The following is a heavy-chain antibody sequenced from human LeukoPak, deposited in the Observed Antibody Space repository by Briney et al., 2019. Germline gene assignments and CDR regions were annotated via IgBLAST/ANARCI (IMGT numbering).Heavy chain of an antibody. CDR1: GASFSDFY. Sequence: SETLSLTCTVSGASFSDFYWSWIRQSPGRGLELIGYVSDSGGTSYNPSPKRRLTLTVDTSKNKFSLNLNSVTAADTAVYYCARRGSGWVGELDYWGQGTLVTVSS. J-gene: IGHJ4*02. D-gene: IGHD6-19*01. V-gene: IGHV4-59*08. CDR2: VSDSGGT. CDR3: ARRGSGWVGELDY.